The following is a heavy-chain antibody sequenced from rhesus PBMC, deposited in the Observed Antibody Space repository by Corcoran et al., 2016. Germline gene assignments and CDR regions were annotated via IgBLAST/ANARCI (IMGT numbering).Heavy chain of an antibody. J-gene: IGHJ3*01. D-gene: IGHD3-16*01. V-gene: IGHV4-160*01. Sequence: QVQLQESGPGLVKPSETLSLTCAVSGGSISSHYWSWIRQAPGEGLEWNGRIDGSGGSTDYNPSLKSLVTVSTDTAKNQFSLKLSSVTAADAAVYYCARTYYDAFDFWGQGLRVTVSS. CDR2: IDGSGGST. CDR3: ARTYYDAFDF. CDR1: GGSISSHY.